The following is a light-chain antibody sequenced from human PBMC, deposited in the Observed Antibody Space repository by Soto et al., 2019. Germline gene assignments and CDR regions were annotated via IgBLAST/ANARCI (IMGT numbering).Light chain of an antibody. V-gene: IGKV1-39*01. Sequence: DVVMTHSPYSLSVSMGERATIKCKSSQSLLYNVNNKNYLNWYQQKPGKAPKLLIYAASSLQSGVPSRFSGSGSGTDFTLTISSLQPEDFATYYCQQSYSTPRTFGQGTKVDIK. CDR3: QQSYSTPRT. CDR1: QSLLYNVNNKNY. CDR2: AAS. J-gene: IGKJ1*01.